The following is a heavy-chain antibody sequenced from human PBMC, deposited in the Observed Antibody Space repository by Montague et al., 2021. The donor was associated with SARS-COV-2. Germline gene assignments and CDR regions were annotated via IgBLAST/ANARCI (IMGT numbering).Heavy chain of an antibody. CDR1: GDSINSNYY. CDR2: SYHSGTT. Sequence: SETLSLTCTVSGDSINSNYYWGWIRQPPGKGLEWIGCSYHSGTTHYHPSLKSRVTISLDTSNNHFSLKVTSVTAADTAVYYCARAPYYGPGKPYQFDYWGRGTLVTVSS. CDR3: ARAPYYGPGKPYQFDY. J-gene: IGHJ4*02. D-gene: IGHD3-10*01. V-gene: IGHV4-38-2*02.